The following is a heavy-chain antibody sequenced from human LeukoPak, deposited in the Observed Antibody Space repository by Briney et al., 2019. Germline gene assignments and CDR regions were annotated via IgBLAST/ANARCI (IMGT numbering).Heavy chain of an antibody. J-gene: IGHJ4*02. D-gene: IGHD5-12*01. CDR2: ISYDGNEE. Sequence: GGSLRLSCAASGFTFSSFGMHWVRQAPGKGLEWVSVISYDGNEEYYADSVKGRFTVSRDNSRNTLYLQMNSLRAEDTAVYYCARGATRSGYDPETDYWGQGTLVTVSS. V-gene: IGHV3-30*03. CDR3: ARGATRSGYDPETDY. CDR1: GFTFSSFG.